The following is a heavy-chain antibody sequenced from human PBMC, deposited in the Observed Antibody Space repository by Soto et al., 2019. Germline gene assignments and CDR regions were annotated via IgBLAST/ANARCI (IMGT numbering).Heavy chain of an antibody. CDR2: IYSGGST. CDR1: GFTVSSNY. CDR3: ARVGGCSGGSCLLGWFDYYYMDV. D-gene: IGHD2-15*01. J-gene: IGHJ6*03. V-gene: IGHV3-66*01. Sequence: EVQLVESGGGLVQPGGSLGLSCAASGFTVSSNYMSWVRQAPGKGLEWVSVIYSGGSTYYADSVKGRFTISRDNSKNTLYLQMNSLRAEDTAVYYCARVGGCSGGSCLLGWFDYYYMDVWGKGTTVTVSS.